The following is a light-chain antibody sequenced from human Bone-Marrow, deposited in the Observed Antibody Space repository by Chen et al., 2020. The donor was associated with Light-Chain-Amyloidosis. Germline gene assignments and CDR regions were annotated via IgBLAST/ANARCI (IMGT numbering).Light chain of an antibody. Sequence: DIVVTQSPDSLVVSLGARATINCKSSQSVLYNSDNKNYLAWYQQKPGQPPKLLIYWASFRESGVPDRFSGSGSGTDFTLTISSLQAEDVAVYYCQQYYGTPFTFGPGTKVNV. V-gene: IGKV4-1*01. CDR2: WAS. CDR3: QQYYGTPFT. J-gene: IGKJ3*01. CDR1: QSVLYNSDNKNY.